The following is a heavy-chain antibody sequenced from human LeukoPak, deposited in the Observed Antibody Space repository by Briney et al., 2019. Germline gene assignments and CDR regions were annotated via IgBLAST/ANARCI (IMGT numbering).Heavy chain of an antibody. D-gene: IGHD2-15*01. CDR3: ASPLAVGYCSGGSCYGN. CDR1: GGTFSSYA. J-gene: IGHJ4*02. V-gene: IGHV1-69*06. Sequence: GASVKVSCKASGGTFSSYAISWVRQAPGQGLEWMGGIIPIFGTANYAQKFQGRVTNTADKSTSTAYMELSSLRSEDTAVYYCASPLAVGYCSGGSCYGNWGQGTLVTVSS. CDR2: IIPIFGTA.